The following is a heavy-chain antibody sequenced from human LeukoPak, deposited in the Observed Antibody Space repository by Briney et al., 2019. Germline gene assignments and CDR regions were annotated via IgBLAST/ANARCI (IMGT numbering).Heavy chain of an antibody. V-gene: IGHV1-46*01. CDR3: ARDQDPYYFDY. CDR1: GYTFTTHY. CDR2: INPSGSSA. J-gene: IGHJ4*02. Sequence: ASVNVSCKASGYTFTTHYMHWVRQAPGQGLEWMGIINPSGSSASYAPKFQGRVTMTRDTSTSTVYLELSSLRSEDTAVYYCARDQDPYYFDYWGQGTLVTVSS.